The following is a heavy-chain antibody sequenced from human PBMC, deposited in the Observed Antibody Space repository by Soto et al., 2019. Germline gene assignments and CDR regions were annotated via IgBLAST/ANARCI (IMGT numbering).Heavy chain of an antibody. CDR2: ISSGSAFI. Sequence: EVQVVESGGGLVKPGGSLRLSCNFTFSMYSMNWVRQAPGKGLEWVASISSGSAFIKYADSVKGRFSISRDNAKNSVSLQMNSLRAEDTAMYYCTRDQGGSYDSWFDPWGRGTPVTVSS. CDR3: TRDQGGSYDSWFDP. D-gene: IGHD1-26*01. J-gene: IGHJ5*02. CDR1: FTFSMYS. V-gene: IGHV3-21*01.